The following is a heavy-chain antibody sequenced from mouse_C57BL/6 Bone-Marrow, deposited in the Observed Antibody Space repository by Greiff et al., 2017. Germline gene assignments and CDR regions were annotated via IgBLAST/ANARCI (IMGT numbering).Heavy chain of an antibody. D-gene: IGHD2-4*01. CDR2: IDPEDGDT. V-gene: IGHV14-1*01. CDR1: GFNIKDYY. Sequence: VQLQQSGAELVRPGASVKLSCTASGFNIKDYYMHWVKQRPEQGLEWIGRIDPEDGDTAYAPKFQGKATMTADTSSNTAYLQLSSLTSEDTAVYYCTTSLVYYDYDDPVWGTGTTVTVSS. CDR3: TTSLVYYDYDDPV. J-gene: IGHJ1*03.